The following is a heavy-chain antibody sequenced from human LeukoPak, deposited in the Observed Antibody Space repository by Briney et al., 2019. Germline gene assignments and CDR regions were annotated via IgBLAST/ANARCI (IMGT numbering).Heavy chain of an antibody. CDR2: INSDGSIT. J-gene: IGHJ4*02. D-gene: IGHD1-1*01. CDR3: ARDYNWNPPDY. CDR1: GFTFSPYW. Sequence: GGSLRLSCAASGFTFSPYWMHWVRQAPGKGLVWVSRINSDGSITSYADSVKGRFTISRDNAKNILYLQMNSLRVEDTAVYYCARDYNWNPPDYWGQGTLVTVSS. V-gene: IGHV3-74*01.